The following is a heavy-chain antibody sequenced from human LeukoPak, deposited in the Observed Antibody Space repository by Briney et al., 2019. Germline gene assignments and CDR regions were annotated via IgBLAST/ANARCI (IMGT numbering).Heavy chain of an antibody. CDR1: GFTFSSYG. CDR3: ASAGSGLY. V-gene: IGHV3-33*01. Sequence: GGSLRLSCAASGFTFSSYGMHWVRQAPGKGLEWVALIWFDGSNKYYADSVKGRFTISRDNSKNTLYLQMNSLRDEDTAVYYCASAGSGLYWGQGTLVTVSS. D-gene: IGHD6-19*01. CDR2: IWFDGSNK. J-gene: IGHJ4*02.